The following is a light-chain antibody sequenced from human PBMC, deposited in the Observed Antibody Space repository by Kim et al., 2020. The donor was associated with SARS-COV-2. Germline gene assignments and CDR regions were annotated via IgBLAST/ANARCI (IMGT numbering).Light chain of an antibody. CDR3: QQYGSSPFA. CDR1: QSVSSSF. CDR2: GAS. V-gene: IGKV3-20*01. J-gene: IGKJ3*01. Sequence: EIVLTQSPGTLSLSPGERATLSCRASQSVSSSFLAWYQQKPGQAPRLLIYGASNRATGIPDRFSGSGSGTDFTLTISRLEPEDFAVYYWQQYGSSPFAFGPGTKVDIK.